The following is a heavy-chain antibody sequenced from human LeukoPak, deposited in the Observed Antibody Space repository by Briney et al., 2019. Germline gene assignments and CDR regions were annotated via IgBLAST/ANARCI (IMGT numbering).Heavy chain of an antibody. V-gene: IGHV3-48*03. CDR1: GFTFSSYE. Sequence: PGGSLRLSCAASGFTFSSYEMNWVRQAPGKGLEWVSYIGSGGSTIYYADSVKGRFTISRDNTRYSLYLQMNSLRAEDTAVYYCAREGSPSYWGQGTLVTVSS. CDR3: AREGSPSY. CDR2: IGSGGSTI. J-gene: IGHJ4*01.